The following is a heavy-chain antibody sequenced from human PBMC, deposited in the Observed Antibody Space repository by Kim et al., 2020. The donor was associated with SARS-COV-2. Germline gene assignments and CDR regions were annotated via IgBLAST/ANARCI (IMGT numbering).Heavy chain of an antibody. V-gene: IGHV1-18*01. CDR2: NVNT. J-gene: IGHJ4*02. Sequence: NVNTNDAQKFQGRVTMTTDTSTTKVYMELRSLKSDDTAVYYCARGRPLDYWGQGTLVTVSS. CDR3: ARGRPLDY.